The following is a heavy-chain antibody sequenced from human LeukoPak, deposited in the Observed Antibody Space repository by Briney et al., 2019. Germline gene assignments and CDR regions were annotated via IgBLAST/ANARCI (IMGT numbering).Heavy chain of an antibody. CDR3: AKHYCSDASCSVFSFDS. CDR1: GFTFNNYA. Sequence: GGSLRLFCAASGFTFNNYAMNWVRQAPGKGLEWVSSICGNCGTAYYVDSVKGRFTISRDNSKSTLYLQMNSLRAEDTAVYYCAKHYCSDASCSVFSFDSWGQGTLAIVSS. J-gene: IGHJ4*02. V-gene: IGHV3-23*01. CDR2: ICGNCGTA. D-gene: IGHD2-2*01.